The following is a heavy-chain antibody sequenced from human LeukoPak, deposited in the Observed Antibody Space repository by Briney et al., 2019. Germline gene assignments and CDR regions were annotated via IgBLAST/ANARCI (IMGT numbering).Heavy chain of an antibody. CDR2: ISYDGSNK. CDR1: GFTFSSYA. V-gene: IGHV3-30-3*01. J-gene: IGHJ4*02. CDR3: AREHSSSWDQFDY. D-gene: IGHD6-13*01. Sequence: GGSLRLSRAASGFTFSSYAMHWVRQAPGKGLEWVAVISYDGSNKYYADSVKGRFTISRDNSKNTLYLQMNSLRAEDTAVYYCAREHSSSWDQFDYWGQGTLVTVSS.